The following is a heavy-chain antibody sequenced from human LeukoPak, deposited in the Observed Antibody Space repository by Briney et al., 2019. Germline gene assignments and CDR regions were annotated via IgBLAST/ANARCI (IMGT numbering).Heavy chain of an antibody. V-gene: IGHV3-30*02. CDR1: GFTFSSYG. Sequence: GGSLRLSCAASGFTFSSYGMHWVRQAPGKGLEWVAFIRYDGSNKYYADSVKGRFTISRDNSKNTLYLQMNSLRAEDTAVYYCAKEVYCSSTSCYNPSYWGQGTLVTVSS. CDR3: AKEVYCSSTSCYNPSY. J-gene: IGHJ4*02. CDR2: IRYDGSNK. D-gene: IGHD2-2*02.